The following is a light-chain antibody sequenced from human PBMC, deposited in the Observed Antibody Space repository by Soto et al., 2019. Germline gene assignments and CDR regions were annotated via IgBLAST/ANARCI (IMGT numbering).Light chain of an antibody. CDR3: CSYAGSSTLV. J-gene: IGLJ2*01. Sequence: QSALTQPASVSGSPGQSITISCTGTSSDVGNYNLVSWYQQHPGKAPKLMIYEGSKRPSGVSNRFSGSKSGNTASLTISELQAEDEADYYCCSYAGSSTLVFGGGTKLTVL. CDR2: EGS. CDR1: SSDVGNYNL. V-gene: IGLV2-23*01.